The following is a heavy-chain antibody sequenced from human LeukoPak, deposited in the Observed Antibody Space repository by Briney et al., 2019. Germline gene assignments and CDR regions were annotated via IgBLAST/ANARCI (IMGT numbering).Heavy chain of an antibody. J-gene: IGHJ4*02. V-gene: IGHV3-23*01. Sequence: PGGSLRLSCVPSGFSFSNYAMSWVRQAPGKGLEWVSSISGSGGSTHYADSVKGRFTISRDKTENTLYLQMNSLRAEDTAVYYCAKSSYYDASGYYREYYFDYWGQGTLVTVSS. CDR2: ISGSGGST. CDR3: AKSSYYDASGYYREYYFDY. D-gene: IGHD3-22*01. CDR1: GFSFSNYA.